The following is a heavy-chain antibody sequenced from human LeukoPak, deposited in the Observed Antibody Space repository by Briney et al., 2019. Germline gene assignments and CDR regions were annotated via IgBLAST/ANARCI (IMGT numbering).Heavy chain of an antibody. V-gene: IGHV4-39*01. CDR1: GGSISSSSYY. D-gene: IGHD2-2*01. CDR2: IYYSGST. CDR3: ARHWADIVVVVPAAKIGYSSSCYFDY. J-gene: IGHJ4*02. Sequence: SETLSLTCTVSGGSISSSSYYWGWIRQPPGKGLEWIGSIYYSGSTYYNPSLKSRVTISVDTSKNQFSLKLSSVTAADTAVYYCARHWADIVVVVPAAKIGYSSSCYFDYWGQGTLVTVSS.